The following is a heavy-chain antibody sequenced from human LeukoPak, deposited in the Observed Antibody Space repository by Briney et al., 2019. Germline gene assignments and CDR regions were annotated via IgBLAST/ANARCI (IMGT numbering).Heavy chain of an antibody. CDR3: AREGGFYRPLDY. J-gene: IGHJ4*02. Sequence: SGTLSLTCAVSGGSVSSTSWWTWFRQPPGKGLEWIGEVHLDGRTNYNPSLTGRLTMSVDLYENHISLKLTSVTAADTAVYYCAREGGFYRPLDYSGQGTLVTVSS. CDR1: GGSVSSTSW. V-gene: IGHV4-4*02. D-gene: IGHD3-3*01. CDR2: VHLDGRT.